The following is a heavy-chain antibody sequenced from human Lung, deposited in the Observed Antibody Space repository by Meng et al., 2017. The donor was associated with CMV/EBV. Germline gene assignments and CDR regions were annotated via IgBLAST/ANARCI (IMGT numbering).Heavy chain of an antibody. CDR2: IKHDGNQA. V-gene: IGHV3-7*01. Sequence: GEXXKISCEDSGFTFSDHWMGWVRQAPGKGLEWVANIKHDGNQAYYVDSLKGRFTISRDNARRALYLHLNSLRVEDTAVYYCARILGCESTRCYEGAFDIXGQGXMVTVSS. J-gene: IGHJ3*02. CDR3: ARILGCESTRCYEGAFDI. CDR1: GFTFSDHW. D-gene: IGHD2-2*01.